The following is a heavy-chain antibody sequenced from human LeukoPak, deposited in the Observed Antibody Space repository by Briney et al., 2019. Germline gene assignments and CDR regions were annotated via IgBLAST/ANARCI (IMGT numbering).Heavy chain of an antibody. CDR2: ISAASWGI. CDR1: GFTFSTYS. V-gene: IGHV3-48*04. D-gene: IGHD4-11*01. J-gene: IGHJ5*02. Sequence: GGSLRLSCAASGFTFSTYSMTWVRQAPGKGLEWISYISAASWGIKYADSVKGRFTISRDNAKNSLYLQMNSLRAEDTAVYYCARDMTTKRSWFDPWGQGTLVTVSS. CDR3: ARDMTTKRSWFDP.